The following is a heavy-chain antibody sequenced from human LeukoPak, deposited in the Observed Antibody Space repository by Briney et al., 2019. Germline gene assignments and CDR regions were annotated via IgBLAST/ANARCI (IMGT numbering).Heavy chain of an antibody. V-gene: IGHV4-59*08. J-gene: IGHJ3*02. CDR3: AMLRDAFDI. CDR2: IYYSGTT. CDR1: GGSISSYY. Sequence: SETLSLTCTVSGGSISSYYWSWIRQPPGKGLEWIGYIYYSGTTNYNPSLKSRVTISVDTSKNQFSLKLSSVTAADTAVYYCAMLRDAFDIWGQGTMVTVSS.